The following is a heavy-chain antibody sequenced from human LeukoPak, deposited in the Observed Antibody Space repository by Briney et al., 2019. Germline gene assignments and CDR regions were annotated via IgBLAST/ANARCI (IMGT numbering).Heavy chain of an antibody. Sequence: PSETLSLTCAVYGGSFSGYYWSWIRQPPGKGLEWIGEINHSGSTNYNPSLKSRVTISVDTSKNQFSLKLSSVTAADTAVYYCARSIVGATCNWFDPWGQGTLVTVSS. CDR3: ARSIVGATCNWFDP. J-gene: IGHJ5*02. V-gene: IGHV4-34*01. CDR1: GGSFSGYY. D-gene: IGHD1-26*01. CDR2: INHSGST.